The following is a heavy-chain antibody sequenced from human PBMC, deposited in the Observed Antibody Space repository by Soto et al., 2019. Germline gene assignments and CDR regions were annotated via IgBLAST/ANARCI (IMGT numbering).Heavy chain of an antibody. V-gene: IGHV1-3*01. CDR1: GYTFTSYA. CDR2: INAGNGNT. CDR3: ARDGGDFWSGPTLYYYYHGMDV. Sequence: ASVKVSCKASGYTFTSYAMHWVRQAPGQRLEWMGWINAGNGNTKYSQKFQGRVTITRDTSASTAYMELSSLRSEDTAVYYCARDGGDFWSGPTLYYYYHGMDVWGQGTTVTVSS. D-gene: IGHD3-3*01. J-gene: IGHJ6*02.